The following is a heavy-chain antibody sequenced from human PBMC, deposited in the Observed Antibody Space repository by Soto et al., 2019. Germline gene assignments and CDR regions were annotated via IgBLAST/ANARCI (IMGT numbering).Heavy chain of an antibody. D-gene: IGHD3-16*02. Sequence: PSETLSFTCAVSGGSISSSNWWSWVRQPPGKGLEWIGEIYHSGSTNYNPSLKSRVTISVDKSKNQFSLKLSSVTAADTAVYYCARGGYDYVWGSYRSFDYWGQGTLVTVSS. CDR3: ARGGYDYVWGSYRSFDY. V-gene: IGHV4-4*02. CDR1: GGSISSSNW. CDR2: IYHSGST. J-gene: IGHJ4*02.